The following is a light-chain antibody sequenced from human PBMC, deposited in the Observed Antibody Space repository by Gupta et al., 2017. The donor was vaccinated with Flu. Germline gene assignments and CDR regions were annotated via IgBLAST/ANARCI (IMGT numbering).Light chain of an antibody. Sequence: DMVMTHSPDSLAVCLGERATINCNSSQSVLDRLKNKEYLDWYQQKPGQPPKLLIYWASTREYGVPDSFSGSGSGTDFTLTISSRQAEDVAVYYCQQKDRSPFPFGQGTQVDIK. CDR3: QQKDRSPFP. CDR2: WAS. CDR1: QSVLDRLKNKEY. V-gene: IGKV4-1*01. J-gene: IGKJ2*01.